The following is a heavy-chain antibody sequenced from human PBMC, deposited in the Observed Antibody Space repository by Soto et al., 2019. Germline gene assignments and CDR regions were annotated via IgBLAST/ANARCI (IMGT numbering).Heavy chain of an antibody. CDR3: AREGRMGTFDY. CDR1: GASIDNGDHY. J-gene: IGHJ4*02. CDR2: IYYGGSA. Sequence: SETLSLTCTVSGASIDNGDHYWGWIRQAPGKGLEWIGTIYYGGSAFYNPSLKSRVYLPLDTSQNQFSLRLESVTAADTAVYYCAREGRMGTFDYWGQGALVTVSS. D-gene: IGHD1-1*01. V-gene: IGHV4-39*02.